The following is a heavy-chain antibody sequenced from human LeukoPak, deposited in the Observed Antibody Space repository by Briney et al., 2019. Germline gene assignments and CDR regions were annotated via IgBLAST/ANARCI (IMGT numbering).Heavy chain of an antibody. CDR3: AVGGAVAGTHD. Sequence: SETLSHTCTVSGGSISSSGYYWGWIRQPPGRGLEWIVSIYYTGSTYYNPSLKSRVTISADTSKNQFSLRLSSVTAADTAVYYCAVGGAVAGTHDWGQGTLVTVSS. CDR2: IYYTGST. J-gene: IGHJ4*02. D-gene: IGHD6-19*01. CDR1: GGSISSSGYY. V-gene: IGHV4-39*01.